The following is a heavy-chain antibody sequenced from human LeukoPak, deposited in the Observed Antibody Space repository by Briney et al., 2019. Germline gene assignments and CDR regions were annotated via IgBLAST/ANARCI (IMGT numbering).Heavy chain of an antibody. D-gene: IGHD6-19*01. J-gene: IGHJ4*02. Sequence: GASVKVSCKASGYTFTGYYMHWVRQAPGQGLEWMGRINPNSGGTNYAQKFQGRVTMTRDTSISTASMELSRLRSDDTAVYYCARDLREYSSGYYYFDYWGQGTLVTVSS. CDR1: GYTFTGYY. V-gene: IGHV1-2*06. CDR3: ARDLREYSSGYYYFDY. CDR2: INPNSGGT.